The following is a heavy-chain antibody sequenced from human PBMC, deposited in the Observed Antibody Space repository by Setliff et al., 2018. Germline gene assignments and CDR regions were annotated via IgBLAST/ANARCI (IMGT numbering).Heavy chain of an antibody. V-gene: IGHV4-59*13. CDR3: VRDRTAYSYGLDV. J-gene: IGHJ6*02. CDR1: GGSISPYF. D-gene: IGHD5-18*01. Sequence: PSETLSLTCTVSGGSISPYFWSWIRQPPGKGLEWIGYIYHNGNTNFNPSLKTRVTMSVDTSKNQFALNLRSVIAADTAVYYCVRDRTAYSYGLDVWGQGTKVTVSS. CDR2: IYHNGNT.